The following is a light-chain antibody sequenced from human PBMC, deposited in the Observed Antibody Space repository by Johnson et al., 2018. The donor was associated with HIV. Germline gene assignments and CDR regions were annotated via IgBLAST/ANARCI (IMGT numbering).Light chain of an antibody. V-gene: IGLV1-51*02. CDR2: ENN. CDR3: GTWDARLTIGGF. Sequence: QSVLSQPPSVSAAPGQKVTISCSGSTSNIGSNFVSWYKQLPGTAPKLLIYENNKRPSGIPDRFSGSKSGTSATLAITGLHTGDEADYYCGTWDARLTIGGFIGTGTKATVL. J-gene: IGLJ1*01. CDR1: TSNIGSNF.